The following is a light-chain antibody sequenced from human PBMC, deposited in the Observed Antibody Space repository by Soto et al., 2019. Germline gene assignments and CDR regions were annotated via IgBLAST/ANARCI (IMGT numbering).Light chain of an antibody. CDR1: SSDVGGYNY. CDR3: TLYAGGNNV. Sequence: QSALTQPPSASGSPGQSVTISCTGTSSDVGGYNYVSWYQQHPGKVPKLMVYEVNKRPSGVPDRFSGSKSGNTASLTVSGLQAEDEADYYCTLYAGGNNVFGTGTKLTVL. J-gene: IGLJ1*01. CDR2: EVN. V-gene: IGLV2-8*01.